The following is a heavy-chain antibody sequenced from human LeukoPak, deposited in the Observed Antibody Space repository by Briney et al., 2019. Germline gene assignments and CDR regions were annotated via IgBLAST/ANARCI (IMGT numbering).Heavy chain of an antibody. CDR3: AKDTGITPSGISGFFDF. V-gene: IGHV3-43*02. J-gene: IGHJ4*02. CDR2: ISGDGDST. CDR1: GFSFDDYA. Sequence: GGSLRLSCAASGFSFDDYAMHWVRQAPGKGLEWVSLISGDGDSTYYADSVKGRLTISRDNSKDSLYLQMNSLRTEDTALYYCAKDTGITPSGISGFFDFWGQGTLVTVSS. D-gene: IGHD6-13*01.